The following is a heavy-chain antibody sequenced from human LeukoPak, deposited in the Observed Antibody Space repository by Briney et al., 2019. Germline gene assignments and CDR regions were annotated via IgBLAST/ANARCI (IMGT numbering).Heavy chain of an antibody. D-gene: IGHD3-10*01. J-gene: IGHJ5*02. V-gene: IGHV4-59*01. CDR3: ARDGYGSGSYGWFDP. CDR2: IYSGST. CDR1: GASITSSY. Sequence: SETLSLTCSVSGASITSSYWSWIRQTPGKGLEWIGNIYSGSTNYNPSFESRVTVSLDTSKNQSSLRLTSVTAAGTALYYCARDGYGSGSYGWFDPWGQGTLVTVSS.